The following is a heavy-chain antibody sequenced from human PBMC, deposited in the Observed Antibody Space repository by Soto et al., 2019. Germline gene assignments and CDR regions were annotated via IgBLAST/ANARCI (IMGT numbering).Heavy chain of an antibody. CDR1: GGSISSGVYY. CDR3: ARGYYDYVWGSYHPLL. CDR2: IYYGGST. J-gene: IGHJ4*02. Sequence: PSETLSLTCTVSGGSISSGVYYWSWIRQHPGKGLEWIGYIYYGGSTYYNPSLKSRVTISVDTSKNQFSLKLSSVTAADTAVYYCARGYYDYVWGSYHPLLWGQGTLVTVSS. D-gene: IGHD3-16*02. V-gene: IGHV4-31*03.